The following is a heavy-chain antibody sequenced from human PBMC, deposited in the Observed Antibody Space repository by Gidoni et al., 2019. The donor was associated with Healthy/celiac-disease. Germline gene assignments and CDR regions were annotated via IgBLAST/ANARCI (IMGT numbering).Heavy chain of an antibody. V-gene: IGHV3-21*01. CDR1: GFNFRSYG. J-gene: IGHJ4*02. Sequence: EVQLVESGGALVKPGGSLRLSCAASGFNFRSYGMNWVRQSPGRGLEWVSYISSSSNHIYYEDSVKGRFTISRDYAKNSLYLQMNSLRDEDTAVYYCARGDLFDYWGQGTLVTVSP. CDR3: ARGDLFDY. CDR2: ISSSSNHI.